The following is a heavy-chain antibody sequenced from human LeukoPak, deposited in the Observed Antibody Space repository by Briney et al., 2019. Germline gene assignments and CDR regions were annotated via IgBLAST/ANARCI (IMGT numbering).Heavy chain of an antibody. CDR1: GYTFTGYY. J-gene: IGHJ4*02. Sequence: GASVKVSCKASGYTFTGYYMHWVRQAPGQGLEWMGWINPNSGGTNYAQKFRGRVTMTRDTSISTVYMELSRLRSDDTAVYYCARTRSGWYVGFDCWGRGTLVAVSS. CDR3: ARTRSGWYVGFDC. D-gene: IGHD6-19*01. V-gene: IGHV1-2*02. CDR2: INPNSGGT.